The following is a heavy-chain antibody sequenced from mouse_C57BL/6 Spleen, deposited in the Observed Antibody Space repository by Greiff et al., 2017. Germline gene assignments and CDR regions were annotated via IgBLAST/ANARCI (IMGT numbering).Heavy chain of an antibody. CDR1: GYTFTSYW. V-gene: IGHV1-61*01. Sequence: QVQLKQPGAELVRPGSSVKLSCKASGYTFTSYWMDWVKQRPGQGLEWIGNIYPSDSETHYNQKFKDKATLTVDKSSSTAYMQLSSLTSEDSAVYYCARVYGYESAYWGQGTLVTVSA. J-gene: IGHJ3*01. D-gene: IGHD2-2*01. CDR3: ARVYGYESAY. CDR2: IYPSDSET.